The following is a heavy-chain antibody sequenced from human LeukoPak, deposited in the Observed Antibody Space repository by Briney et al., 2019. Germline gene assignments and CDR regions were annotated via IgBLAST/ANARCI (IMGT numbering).Heavy chain of an antibody. CDR3: ARDRELVLGAFDI. J-gene: IGHJ3*02. CDR1: GFTFSSYW. D-gene: IGHD6-13*01. V-gene: IGHV3-7*01. CDR2: IKQDGSEK. Sequence: GGSLRLSCAASGFTFSSYWMSWVRQAPGKGLEWVANIKQDGSEKYYVDSVKGRFTVSRDNAKNSLYLQMNSLRAEDTAVYYCARDRELVLGAFDIWGQGTMVTVSS.